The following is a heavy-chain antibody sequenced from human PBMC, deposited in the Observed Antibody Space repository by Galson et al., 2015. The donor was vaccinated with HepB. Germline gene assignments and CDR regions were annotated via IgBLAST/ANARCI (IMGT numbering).Heavy chain of an antibody. CDR2: ISYDGSNK. D-gene: IGHD3-22*01. J-gene: IGHJ4*02. V-gene: IGHV3-30*18. CDR1: GFTFSSYG. CDR3: AKDQGMDYYDSSGYWVGGSCFDY. Sequence: SLRLSCAASGFTFSSYGMHWVRQAPGKGLEWVAVISYDGSNKYYADSVKGRFTISRDNSKNTLYLQMNSLRAEDTAVYYCAKDQGMDYYDSSGYWVGGSCFDYWGQGTLVTVSS.